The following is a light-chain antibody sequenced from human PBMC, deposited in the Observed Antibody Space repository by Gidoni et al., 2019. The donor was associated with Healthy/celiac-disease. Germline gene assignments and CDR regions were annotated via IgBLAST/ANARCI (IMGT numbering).Light chain of an antibody. V-gene: IGKV3-11*01. J-gene: IGKJ1*01. CDR2: DAS. Sequence: DIVLPQSPATLSLSPGERATLSCRASQSVSSYLSWYQQKPGQAPRLLIYDASNRATGLPARFSGSGSGTDFTLTISSLEPEDFAVYYCQQRSNWPRTFGQGTKVEIK. CDR1: QSVSSY. CDR3: QQRSNWPRT.